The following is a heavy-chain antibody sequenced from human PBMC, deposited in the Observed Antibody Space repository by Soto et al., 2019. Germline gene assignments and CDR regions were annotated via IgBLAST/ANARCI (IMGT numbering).Heavy chain of an antibody. Sequence: SETLSLTCTVSGGSVSSGSYYWSWIRQPPGKGLEWIGYIYYSGSTNYNPSLKSRVTISVDTSKNQFSLKLGSVTAADTAVYYCAREESIAARYGFDPWGQGTLVTVSS. CDR2: IYYSGST. CDR1: GGSVSSGSYY. V-gene: IGHV4-61*01. D-gene: IGHD6-6*01. J-gene: IGHJ5*02. CDR3: AREESIAARYGFDP.